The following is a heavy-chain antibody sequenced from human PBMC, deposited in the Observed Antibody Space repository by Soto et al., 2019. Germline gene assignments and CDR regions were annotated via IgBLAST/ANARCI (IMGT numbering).Heavy chain of an antibody. CDR1: GFTFSSYS. CDR3: ARDLSGGATFDY. V-gene: IGHV3-21*01. Sequence: LRLSCAASGFTFSSYSMNWVRQAPGKGLEWVSSFSRSSSYIYYADSVKGRFTISRDNAKNSLYLQMNSLRAEDTAVYYCARDLSGGATFDYWGQGTLVTV. J-gene: IGHJ4*02. CDR2: FSRSSSYI. D-gene: IGHD1-26*01.